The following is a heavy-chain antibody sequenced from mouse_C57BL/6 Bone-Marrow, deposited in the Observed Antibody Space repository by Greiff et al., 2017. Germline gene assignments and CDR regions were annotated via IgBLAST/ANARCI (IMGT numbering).Heavy chain of an antibody. Sequence: EVKLMESGAELVRPGASVKLSCTASGFNINDDYMHWVKQRPEQGLEWIGWIDPENGDTEYASKFQGKATITADTSSNTAYLQLSSLTSEDTAVYYCTFLYYYGRDAWFAYWGQGTLVTVSA. CDR3: TFLYYYGRDAWFAY. V-gene: IGHV14-4*01. J-gene: IGHJ3*01. D-gene: IGHD1-1*01. CDR2: IDPENGDT. CDR1: GFNINDDY.